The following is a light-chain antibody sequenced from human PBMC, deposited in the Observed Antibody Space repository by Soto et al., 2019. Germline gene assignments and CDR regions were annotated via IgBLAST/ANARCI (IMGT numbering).Light chain of an antibody. CDR3: LQDFSYPRT. CDR2: GAS. Sequence: AVHLTQSPSSLSSSVGDRVTITCRASQGIRTDLGWYQQSPGKAPRVLIVGASTLHSAVPSRFSGSGSVTDFTLTIISPQHEESANYYCLQDFSYPRTFGQGTKLEIK. V-gene: IGKV1-6*01. CDR1: QGIRTD. J-gene: IGKJ1*01.